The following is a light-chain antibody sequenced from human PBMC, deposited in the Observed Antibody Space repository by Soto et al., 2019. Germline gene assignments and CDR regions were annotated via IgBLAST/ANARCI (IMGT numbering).Light chain of an antibody. CDR3: QQFNNYPLT. J-gene: IGKJ4*01. CDR1: QGISSA. V-gene: IGKV1D-13*01. Sequence: IELTQSPSSLSVSVGERATITCRASQGISSALGWYQQHPEKAPKLLIYDASSLESGVASRSSGGGCETDFTLTISSLQPDDFATYYCQQFNNYPLTFGGGTKVDIK. CDR2: DAS.